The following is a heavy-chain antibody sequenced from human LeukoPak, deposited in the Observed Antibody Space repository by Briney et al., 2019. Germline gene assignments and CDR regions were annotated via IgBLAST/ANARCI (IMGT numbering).Heavy chain of an antibody. D-gene: IGHD6-19*01. V-gene: IGHV4-39*01. CDR2: IYYSGST. CDR3: ARGPYSSGWYWDY. CDR1: GGSISSSSYY. J-gene: IGHJ4*02. Sequence: SETLSLTCTVSGGSISSSSYYWGWIRQPPGKGLEWIGSIYYSGSTYYNPSLKSRVTISVDTSKNQLSLKLSSVTAADTAVYYCARGPYSSGWYWDYWGQGTLVTVSS.